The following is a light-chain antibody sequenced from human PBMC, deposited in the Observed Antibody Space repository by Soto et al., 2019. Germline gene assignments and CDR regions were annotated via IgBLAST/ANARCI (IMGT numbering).Light chain of an antibody. CDR3: AAWDVSLNGPV. Sequence: QSVLTQPPSASGTPGQRVTISCSGSSSNIGSNTVNWYQQLPGTAPKLLIYSSNQRPSGVPDRFSGSKSGTSASLAISGLQSEDEADYYCAAWDVSLNGPVFGTGTKFTVL. CDR1: SSNIGSNT. CDR2: SSN. J-gene: IGLJ1*01. V-gene: IGLV1-44*01.